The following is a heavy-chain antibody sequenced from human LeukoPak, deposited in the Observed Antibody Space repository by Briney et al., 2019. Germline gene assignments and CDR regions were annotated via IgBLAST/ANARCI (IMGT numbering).Heavy chain of an antibody. V-gene: IGHV3-11*01. CDR1: RFTFSDYY. J-gene: IGHJ6*03. CDR3: ARVADCWPGYYYYFMDV. Sequence: GGSLRLSCAASRFTFSDYYMSWIRQAPGKGLEWVSYLSSSGSSIYYADSAKGRFTISRDNAKNSLFLQMNSLRAEDTAVYYCARVADCWPGYYYYFMDVWGKGTTVTVSS. CDR2: LSSSGSSI. D-gene: IGHD2-21*02.